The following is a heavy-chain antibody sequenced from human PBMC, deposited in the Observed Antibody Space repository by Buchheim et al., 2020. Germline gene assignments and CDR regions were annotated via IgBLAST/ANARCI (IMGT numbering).Heavy chain of an antibody. CDR2: INPSGGST. J-gene: IGHJ4*02. Sequence: QVQLVQSGAEVKKPGASVKVSCKASGYTFTSYYMHWVRQAPGQGLEWMGIINPSGGSTSYAQKFQGRVTMTRDTSTTTVYMELSRLRSEDTAVYYCARADSSGYSPYYFDYWGQGTL. CDR3: ARADSSGYSPYYFDY. V-gene: IGHV1-46*01. CDR1: GYTFTSYY. D-gene: IGHD3-22*01.